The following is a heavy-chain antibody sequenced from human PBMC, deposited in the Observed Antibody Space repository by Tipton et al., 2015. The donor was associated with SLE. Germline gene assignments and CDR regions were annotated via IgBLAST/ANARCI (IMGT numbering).Heavy chain of an antibody. CDR2: INHSGST. CDR3: ARGPEWYFDY. D-gene: IGHD3-3*01. V-gene: IGHV4-34*01. J-gene: IGHJ4*02. Sequence: TLSLTCAVYGGSFSGYYWSWIRQPPGKGLEWIGEINHSGSTNYNPSLKSRVTISVDTSKNQFSLKLSSVTAADTAVYYCARGPEWYFDYWGQGTLVTVSS. CDR1: GGSFSGYY.